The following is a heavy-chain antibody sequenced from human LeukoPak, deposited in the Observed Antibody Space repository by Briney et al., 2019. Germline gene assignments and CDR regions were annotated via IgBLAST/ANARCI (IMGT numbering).Heavy chain of an antibody. J-gene: IGHJ6*03. CDR1: GGSFSGYY. CDR3: ARAYYYYYYMDV. CDR2: INHSGST. V-gene: IGHV4-34*01. Sequence: PSETLSLTCAVYGGSFSGYYWSWIRQPPGKGLEWIGEINHSGSTNYNPSLKSRVTISVDTSKNQFSLKLSSVTAADTAVYYCARAYYYYYYMDVWGKGTTVTASS.